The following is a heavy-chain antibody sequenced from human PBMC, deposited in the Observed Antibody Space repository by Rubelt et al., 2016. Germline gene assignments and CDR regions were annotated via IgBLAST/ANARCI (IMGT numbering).Heavy chain of an antibody. D-gene: IGHD1-26*01. J-gene: IGHJ1*01. Sequence: GKGLEWVAVMSYDGGNQYYGDSVKGRFTISRDNSKNTLYLQMNSLRAEDTAVYYCAIQAAGSYYDYFQHWGQGTLVTVSS. V-gene: IGHV3-30*03. CDR2: MSYDGGNQ. CDR3: AIQAAGSYYDYFQH.